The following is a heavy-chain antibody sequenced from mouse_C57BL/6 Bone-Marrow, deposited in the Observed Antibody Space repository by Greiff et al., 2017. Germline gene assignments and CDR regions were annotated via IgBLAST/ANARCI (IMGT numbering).Heavy chain of an antibody. Sequence: QVQLQQSGAELARPGASVKLSCKASGYTFTSYGISWVKQRTGQGLEWIGEIYPRSGNTYYNEKFKGKATLTADKSSSTAYMELRSLTSEDSAVYVGESGDRDCDRENARDYWGQGTSVTVSS. CDR3: ESGDRDCDRENARDY. V-gene: IGHV1-81*01. CDR2: IYPRSGNT. D-gene: IGHD1-3*01. CDR1: GYTFTSYG. J-gene: IGHJ4*01.